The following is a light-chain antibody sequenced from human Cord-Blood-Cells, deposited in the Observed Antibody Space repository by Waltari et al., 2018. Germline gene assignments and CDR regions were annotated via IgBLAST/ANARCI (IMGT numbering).Light chain of an antibody. CDR3: QQYYSTPYT. CDR1: QRVLYSSNNKNY. J-gene: IGKJ2*01. V-gene: IGKV4-1*01. Sequence: DIVMTQSPDSLAVSLGERATINCKSSQRVLYSSNNKNYLAWYQQKPVQSPKLLIYWASTRESGVPDRFSGSGSGTDFTLTISSLQAEDVAVYYCQQYYSTPYTFGQGTKLEIK. CDR2: WAS.